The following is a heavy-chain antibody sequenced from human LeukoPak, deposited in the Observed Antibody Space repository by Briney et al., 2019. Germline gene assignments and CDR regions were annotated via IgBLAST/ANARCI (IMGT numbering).Heavy chain of an antibody. J-gene: IGHJ3*02. V-gene: IGHV3-23*01. CDR3: ATEPAQYYYDSSGRWHAFDI. Sequence: PGGSLRLSCAASGFIFSSYAMSWVRQAPGKGLEWVSAISGSGGSTYYADSVKGRFTISRDNSKNTLYLQMNSLRAEDTAVYYCATEPAQYYYDSSGRWHAFDIWGQGTVVTVSS. D-gene: IGHD3-22*01. CDR2: ISGSGGST. CDR1: GFIFSSYA.